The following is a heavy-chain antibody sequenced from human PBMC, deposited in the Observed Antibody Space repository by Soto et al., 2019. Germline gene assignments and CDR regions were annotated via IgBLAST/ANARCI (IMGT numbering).Heavy chain of an antibody. CDR2: ISYDGSNK. D-gene: IGHD3-10*01. V-gene: IGHV3-30*18. J-gene: IGHJ4*02. Sequence: PGGSLRLSCAASGFTFSSYGMHWVRQAPGKGLEWVAVISYDGSNKYYADSVKGRFTISRDNSKNTLYLQMNSLRAEDTAVYYCAKDSGDGYYFGYWDQGTLVTVSS. CDR1: GFTFSSYG. CDR3: AKDSGDGYYFGY.